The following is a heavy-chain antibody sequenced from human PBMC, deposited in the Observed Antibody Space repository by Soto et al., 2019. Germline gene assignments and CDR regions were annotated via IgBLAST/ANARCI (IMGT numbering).Heavy chain of an antibody. CDR3: ARDQRRDGPATYYYYYGMDV. CDR2: IYYSGST. CDR1: GGYISSYY. J-gene: IGHJ6*02. V-gene: IGHV4-59*01. D-gene: IGHD2-2*01. Sequence: SETLSLTCTVSGGYISSYYWSWIRQPPGKGLEWIGYIYYSGSTNYNPSLKSRVTISVDTSKNQFSLKLSSVTAADTAVYYCARDQRRDGPATYYYYYGMDVWGQGTTVTVSS.